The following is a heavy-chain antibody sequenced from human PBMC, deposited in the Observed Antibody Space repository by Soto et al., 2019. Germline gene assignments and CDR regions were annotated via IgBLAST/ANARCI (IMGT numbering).Heavy chain of an antibody. CDR3: ARDSVWYYDSSGYYLRWFDP. CDR1: GGSISSYY. CDR2: IYYSGRT. D-gene: IGHD3-22*01. J-gene: IGHJ5*02. V-gene: IGHV4-59*01. Sequence: QVQLQESGPGLVKPSETLSLTCTVSGGSISSYYWSWLRQPPGKGLEWIGYIYYSGRTNYNPSLKSRVTISVDTSKHQFSLKLSSVTAAHTAVYYCARDSVWYYDSSGYYLRWFDPWGQGTLVTVSS.